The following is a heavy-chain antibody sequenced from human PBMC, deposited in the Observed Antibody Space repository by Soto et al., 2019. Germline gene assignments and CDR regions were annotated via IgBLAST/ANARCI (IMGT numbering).Heavy chain of an antibody. CDR2: IWYDGSNK. D-gene: IGHD3-10*01. CDR3: ARDLLYGSGSYRVYYYYGMDV. CDR1: GFTFSSYG. J-gene: IGHJ6*02. V-gene: IGHV3-33*01. Sequence: GGSLRLSCAASGFTFSSYGMHWVRQAPGKGLEWVAVIWYDGSNKYYADSVKGRFTISRDNSKNTLYLQMNSLRAEDTAVYYCARDLLYGSGSYRVYYYYGMDVWGQGTTVTV.